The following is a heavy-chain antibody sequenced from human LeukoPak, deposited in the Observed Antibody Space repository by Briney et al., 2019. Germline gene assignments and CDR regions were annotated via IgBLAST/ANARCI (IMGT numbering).Heavy chain of an antibody. Sequence: SETLSLTCTVSGGSISSYYWSWIRQPPGKGLEWIGYIYYSGSTNYNPSLKSRVTISVDTSKNQFSLKLSSVTAADTAVYYCARVRRLSAVALAGPLDYWGQGTLVTVSS. D-gene: IGHD6-19*01. CDR1: GGSISSYY. V-gene: IGHV4-59*01. CDR3: ARVRRLSAVALAGPLDY. J-gene: IGHJ4*02. CDR2: IYYSGST.